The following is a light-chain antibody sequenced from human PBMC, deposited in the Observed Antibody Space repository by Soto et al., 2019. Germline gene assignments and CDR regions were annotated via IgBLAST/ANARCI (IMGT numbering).Light chain of an antibody. J-gene: IGLJ1*01. CDR1: SSVVGAYDY. CDR3: SSYTTSSTRV. CDR2: EVS. Sequence: QSALTQPASVSGSPGQSIAISCTGTSSVVGAYDYVSWYQQHPDKAPKLMIYEVSNRPSGVSNRFSGSKSVNTATLTISGLQADDEADYYCSSYTTSSTRVFGTGTNVTVL. V-gene: IGLV2-14*03.